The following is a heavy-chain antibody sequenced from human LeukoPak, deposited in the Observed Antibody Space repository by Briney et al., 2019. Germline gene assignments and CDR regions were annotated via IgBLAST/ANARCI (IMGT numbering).Heavy chain of an antibody. V-gene: IGHV3-48*03. D-gene: IGHD6-19*01. CDR3: ARGASVVAGNDNAFDI. CDR1: GFTFSSYE. Sequence: GGSLRLSCAASGFTFSSYEMNWVRQAPGKGLEWVSYISSSGSTIYYADSVKGRFTISRDNAKKSVHLQMNSLRAEDTAVYYCARGASVVAGNDNAFDIWGQGTMVTVSS. CDR2: ISSSGSTI. J-gene: IGHJ3*02.